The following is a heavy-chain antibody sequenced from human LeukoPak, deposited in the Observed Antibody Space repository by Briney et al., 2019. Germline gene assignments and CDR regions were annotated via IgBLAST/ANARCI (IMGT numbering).Heavy chain of an antibody. Sequence: ASVKVPCKASGYTFTGYYMHWVRQAPGQGLEWMGWINPNCGGTNYAQKFQGRVTMTRDTSISTAYMELSRLRSDDTAVYYCASIGKAVAAVDYWGQGTLVTVSS. J-gene: IGHJ4*02. V-gene: IGHV1-2*02. CDR1: GYTFTGYY. CDR3: ASIGKAVAAVDY. D-gene: IGHD6-19*01. CDR2: INPNCGGT.